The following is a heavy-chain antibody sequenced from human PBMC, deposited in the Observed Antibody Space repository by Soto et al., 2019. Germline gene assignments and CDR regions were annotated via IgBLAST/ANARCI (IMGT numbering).Heavy chain of an antibody. V-gene: IGHV3-30-3*01. D-gene: IGHD5-12*01. CDR1: GFTFSSYA. Sequence: GGSLRLSCAASGFTFSSYAMHWVRQAPGKGLEWVAVISYDGSNKYYADSVKGRFTISRDNSKNTLYLQMNSLRAEDTAVYYCARPYSGYDYAFDIWGQGTMVTVSS. J-gene: IGHJ3*02. CDR2: ISYDGSNK. CDR3: ARPYSGYDYAFDI.